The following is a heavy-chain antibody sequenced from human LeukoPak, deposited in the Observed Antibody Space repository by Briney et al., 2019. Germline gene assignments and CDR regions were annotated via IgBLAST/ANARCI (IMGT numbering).Heavy chain of an antibody. D-gene: IGHD5-12*01. CDR3: ARSGGYSGYDVDY. CDR1: GGSINTYY. CDR2: ISYSGST. Sequence: SETLSLTCTVSGGSINTYYWHWIRQPPGEGLEWIGYISYSGSTNYNPSLKSRVTTSIDKSKNQFSLNLSSVTAADTAVYYCARSGGYSGYDVDYWGQGTLVTVSS. J-gene: IGHJ4*02. V-gene: IGHV4-59*01.